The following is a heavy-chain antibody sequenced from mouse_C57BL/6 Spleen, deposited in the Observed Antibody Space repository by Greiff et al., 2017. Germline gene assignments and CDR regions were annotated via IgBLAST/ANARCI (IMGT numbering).Heavy chain of an antibody. CDR2: IWTGGGT. D-gene: IGHD1-3*01. CDR1: GFSLTSYA. J-gene: IGHJ4*01. Sequence: QVQLQQSGPGLVAPSPSLSITCTVSGFSLTSYAISWVRQPPGKGLEWLGVIWTGGGTNYNSALKSRLGISKDNYKSQVFLKMNSLQTDDTARYYCARNKAGCYAMDYWGQGTSVTVSS. V-gene: IGHV2-9-1*01. CDR3: ARNKAGCYAMDY.